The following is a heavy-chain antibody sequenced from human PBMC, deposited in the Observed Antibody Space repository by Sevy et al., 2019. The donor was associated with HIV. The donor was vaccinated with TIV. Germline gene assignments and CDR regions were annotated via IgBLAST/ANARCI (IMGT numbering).Heavy chain of an antibody. CDR3: ALTKVVTQGWFDP. CDR2: VYDSGST. CDR1: GASITSKY. Sequence: TENLSLTCTVSGASITSKYWSWIRQTPGKGLERIGYVYDSGSTNYNPSLKSRVTIPIDTSRKQFSLSLRSVTAADTAVYYRALTKVVTQGWFDPWGPGTLVTVSS. V-gene: IGHV4-59*03. D-gene: IGHD2-15*01. J-gene: IGHJ5*02.